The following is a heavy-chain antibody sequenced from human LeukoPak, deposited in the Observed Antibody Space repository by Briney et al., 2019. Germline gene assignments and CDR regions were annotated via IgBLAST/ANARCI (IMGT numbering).Heavy chain of an antibody. CDR1: GFTFSSYG. CDR2: IRYDGSNK. Sequence: GGSLRLSCAASGFTFSSYGMHWVRQAPGKGLEWVAFIRYDGSNKYYADSVKGRFTISRDNSKNTVYLQLTSLRTEDTAVYYCAKDRGDFPPYFDYWGHGTLVAVSS. J-gene: IGHJ4*01. CDR3: AKDRGDFPPYFDY. V-gene: IGHV3-30*02. D-gene: IGHD2-21*02.